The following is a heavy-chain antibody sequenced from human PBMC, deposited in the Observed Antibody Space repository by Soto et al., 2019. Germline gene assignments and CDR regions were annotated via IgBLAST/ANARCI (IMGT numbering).Heavy chain of an antibody. CDR3: ASRYSSGFSGMDV. J-gene: IGHJ6*02. D-gene: IGHD6-19*01. CDR1: GGSFSGYL. Sequence: QVQLQQWGAGLLKPSETLSLTCAVYGGSFSGYLWSWIRQPPGKGLEWIGEINHSGSTNYNPSLESRVTISVDTSKNQFSLKLSSVTAADTAVYYCASRYSSGFSGMDVWGQGTPVTVSS. V-gene: IGHV4-34*01. CDR2: INHSGST.